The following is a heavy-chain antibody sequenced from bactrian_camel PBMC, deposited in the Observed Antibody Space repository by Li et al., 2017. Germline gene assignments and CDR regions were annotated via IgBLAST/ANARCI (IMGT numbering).Heavy chain of an antibody. Sequence: VQLVESGGGSVEAGGSLRLSCAAPRLTFSSYAMSWVRQAPGKGLEWVSTISPRGNGTYYADSVKGRFTISRDNAKNTMDLHVNIMKVEDTAIYYCAKDDGVGRADFGYWGQGTQVTVS. J-gene: IGHJ6*01. V-gene: IGHV3S40*01. CDR3: AKDDGVGRADFGY. CDR2: ISPRGNGT. CDR1: RLTFSSYA. D-gene: IGHD1*01.